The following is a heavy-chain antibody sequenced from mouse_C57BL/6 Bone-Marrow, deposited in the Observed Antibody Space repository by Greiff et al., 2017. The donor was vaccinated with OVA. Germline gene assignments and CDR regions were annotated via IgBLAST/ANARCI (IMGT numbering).Heavy chain of an antibody. CDR1: GYTFTDYN. CDR3: AREGYGSSPYWYFDV. Sequence: EVKLQESGPELVKPGASVKMSCKASGYTFTDYNMHWVKQSHGKSLEWIGYINPNNGGTSYNQKFKGKATLTVNKSSSTAYMELRSLTSEDSAVYYCAREGYGSSPYWYFDVWGTGTTVTVSS. CDR2: INPNNGGT. D-gene: IGHD1-1*01. V-gene: IGHV1-22*01. J-gene: IGHJ1*03.